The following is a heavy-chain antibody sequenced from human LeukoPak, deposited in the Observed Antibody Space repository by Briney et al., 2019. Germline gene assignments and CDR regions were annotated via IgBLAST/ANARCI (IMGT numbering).Heavy chain of an antibody. CDR2: INWNGGST. V-gene: IGHV3-20*04. D-gene: IGHD6-19*01. Sequence: GSLRLSCAASGFTFDDYGMSWVRQAPGKGLEWVSGINWNGGSTGFADSVKGRFTISRDNAKNSLYLQMKSLRAEDTALYYCARDISSGWYFDYWGQGTLVTVSS. J-gene: IGHJ4*02. CDR3: ARDISSGWYFDY. CDR1: GFTFDDYG.